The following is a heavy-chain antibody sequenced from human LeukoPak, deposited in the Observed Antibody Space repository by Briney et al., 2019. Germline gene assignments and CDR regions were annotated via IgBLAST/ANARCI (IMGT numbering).Heavy chain of an antibody. CDR3: AKNSVYSWLYFFDY. D-gene: IGHD5-18*01. Sequence: PGGSLRLSCAASGFTFSNYAMSWVRQAPGKGLEWVSAISGGGGPTYYADSVKGRFTISRDNSKNTLYLQMNSLRAEDASVYFCAKNSVYSWLYFFDYWGQGTLVTVSS. CDR1: GFTFSNYA. CDR2: ISGGGGPT. J-gene: IGHJ4*02. V-gene: IGHV3-23*01.